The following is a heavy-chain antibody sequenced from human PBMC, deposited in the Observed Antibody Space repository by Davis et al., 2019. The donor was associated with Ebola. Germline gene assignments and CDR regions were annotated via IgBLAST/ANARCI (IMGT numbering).Heavy chain of an antibody. V-gene: IGHV3-30*18. CDR2: ISYDGSNK. J-gene: IGHJ6*04. CDR3: AKSGLSFGVVKYHYGMDV. Sequence: GGSLRLSCAASGFPFNTYSMNWVRQAPGKGLEWVAVISYDGSNKYYADSVKGRFTISRDNSKNTLYLQMDSLRAEDTAVYYCAKSGLSFGVVKYHYGMDVWGKGTTVTVSS. D-gene: IGHD3-3*01. CDR1: GFPFNTYS.